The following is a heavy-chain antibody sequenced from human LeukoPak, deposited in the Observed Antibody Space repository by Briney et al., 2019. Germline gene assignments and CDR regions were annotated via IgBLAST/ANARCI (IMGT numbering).Heavy chain of an antibody. CDR2: IYYTGTT. CDR3: ARETQLLSTFDI. D-gene: IGHD1-1*01. CDR1: GGSISGYF. J-gene: IGHJ3*02. Sequence: PSETLSLTCTVSGGSISGYFCSWIRQPPGKGLEWIGYIYYTGTTNYYPSLKSRVTMSVDMSKNQFSLKLSSATAADTAVYYCARETQLLSTFDIWGQGTMVTVSS. V-gene: IGHV4-59*08.